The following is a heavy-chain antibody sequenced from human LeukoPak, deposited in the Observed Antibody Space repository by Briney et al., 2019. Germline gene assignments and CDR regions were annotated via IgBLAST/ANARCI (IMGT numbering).Heavy chain of an antibody. V-gene: IGHV4-34*01. Sequence: PSETLSLTCAVYGGSFSGYYWSWIRQPPGKGLEWIGEINHSGSTNYNPSLKSRVTISVDTSKNQFSLKLSSVTAADTAVYYCARYLSGGSGSCYDYWGQETLVTVSS. J-gene: IGHJ4*02. D-gene: IGHD1-26*01. CDR3: ARYLSGGSGSCYDY. CDR2: INHSGST. CDR1: GGSFSGYY.